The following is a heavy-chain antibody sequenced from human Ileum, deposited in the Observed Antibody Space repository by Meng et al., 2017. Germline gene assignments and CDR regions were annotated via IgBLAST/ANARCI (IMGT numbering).Heavy chain of an antibody. J-gene: IGHJ4*02. Sequence: HVELQGPGPRRVVLSGTLSLTCTVSGGSLRSSFDWSWVRQSPGKGLEWIGQISLAGSPNYNPSLESRVTISVDKSKNQFSLRLTSVTAADTAIFYCVRHGGKYFDSWGQGTLVTVSS. CDR3: VRHGGKYFDS. D-gene: IGHD2-15*01. CDR2: ISLAGSP. V-gene: IGHV4-4*02. CDR1: GGSLRSSFD.